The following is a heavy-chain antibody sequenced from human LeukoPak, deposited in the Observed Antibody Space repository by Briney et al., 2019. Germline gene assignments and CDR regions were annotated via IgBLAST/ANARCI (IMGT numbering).Heavy chain of an antibody. CDR2: IYSGGST. CDR3: ARDPGAREVGFDY. CDR1: GFTVSSNY. J-gene: IGHJ4*02. D-gene: IGHD1-26*01. V-gene: IGHV3-53*01. Sequence: GRSMRLSCAASGFTVSSNYMSWVRQAQGKGLEWVSVIYSGGSTYYADSVKARFTISRTNSKNTLYLQMNSLRAGDTAVYYCARDPGAREVGFDYWGQGTLVTVSS.